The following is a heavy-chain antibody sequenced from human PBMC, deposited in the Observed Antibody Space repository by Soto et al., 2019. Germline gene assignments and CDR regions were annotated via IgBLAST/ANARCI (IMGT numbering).Heavy chain of an antibody. J-gene: IGHJ6*02. CDR2: FIPMFNRP. CDR1: GGTFSSYA. V-gene: IGHV1-69*01. CDR3: ARGQFHHVSNYYYALDV. Sequence: QVQLVQSGAEVKKPGSSVKVSCKASGGTFSSYAISWVRQAPGQGLEWMGGFIPMFNRPHSARKFQGRVTITAGESTSTAYMDLSSLRSEDTAGYYCARGQFHHVSNYYYALDVWGQGTTVTVSS.